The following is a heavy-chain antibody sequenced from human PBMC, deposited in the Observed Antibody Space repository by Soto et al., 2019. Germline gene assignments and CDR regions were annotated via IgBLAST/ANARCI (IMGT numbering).Heavy chain of an antibody. V-gene: IGHV1-69*12. Sequence: QVQLVQSGAEVKKPESSVKVSCKAPGGTFSTYAISWVRQAPGQGLEWMGGIIPMFGTANYAQWFQDRVTITADESTSTVYKELSSLRSEDTAVYFCASGIQLWLRRINNGYSGWGQGTLVTVSS. CDR2: IIPMFGTA. D-gene: IGHD5-18*01. CDR1: GGTFSTYA. CDR3: ASGIQLWLRRINNGYSG. J-gene: IGHJ4*02.